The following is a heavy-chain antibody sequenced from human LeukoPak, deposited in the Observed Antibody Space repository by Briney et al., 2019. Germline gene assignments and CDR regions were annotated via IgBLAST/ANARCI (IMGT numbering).Heavy chain of an antibody. CDR2: LSKSGNT. V-gene: IGHV4-59*01. Sequence: SETLSLTCTVSGGSISSYYWSWIRLPPGKGLEWIGYLSKSGNTNYSPSLKSRVTISVDTSKNQFSLKVNSVTAADTAVYYCVRSKSGTYGWFDPWGQGTLVTVSS. CDR1: GGSISSYY. D-gene: IGHD4-17*01. J-gene: IGHJ5*02. CDR3: VRSKSGTYGWFDP.